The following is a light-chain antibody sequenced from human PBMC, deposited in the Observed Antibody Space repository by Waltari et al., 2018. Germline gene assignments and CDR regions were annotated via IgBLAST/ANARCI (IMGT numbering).Light chain of an antibody. Sequence: DIVMTQSPDFLAVSLGERATINCKSSQRVLYSANNKDYLAWYQQKPGQPAKLPIYWATTRESGGPDRFSGSGSGTDFTLTISSLQAEDVAVYYCQQYYGVPLTFGGGTKVEIK. J-gene: IGKJ4*01. CDR1: QRVLYSANNKDY. V-gene: IGKV4-1*01. CDR2: WAT. CDR3: QQYYGVPLT.